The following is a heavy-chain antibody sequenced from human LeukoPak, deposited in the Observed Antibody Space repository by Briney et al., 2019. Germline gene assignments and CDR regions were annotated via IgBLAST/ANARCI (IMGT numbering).Heavy chain of an antibody. J-gene: IGHJ4*02. CDR2: ISWNSGSI. D-gene: IGHD6-19*01. CDR1: GFTFDDYA. CDR3: GKDKGADSSGWYFLDY. V-gene: IGHV3-9*01. Sequence: TGGSLRLSCAASGFTFDDYAMHWVRQAPGKGLEWVSGISWNSGSIGYADSVKGRFTISRDNAKNSLYLQMNSLRAEDTALYYCGKDKGADSSGWYFLDYLGPGTLVTVSS.